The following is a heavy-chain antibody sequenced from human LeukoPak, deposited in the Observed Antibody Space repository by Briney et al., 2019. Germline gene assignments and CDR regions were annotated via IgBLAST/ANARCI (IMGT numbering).Heavy chain of an antibody. J-gene: IGHJ4*01. D-gene: IGHD6-19*01. CDR2: IYYSGST. Sequence: SETLSLTCTVSGGSISSYYWSWIRQPPGKGLEWIGYIYYSGSTNYNPSLKSRVTISVDTSKNQFSLKLSSVTAADTAVYYCARCIRYSSGWYFDYWGQRTLVTVSS. CDR1: GGSISSYY. V-gene: IGHV4-59*01. CDR3: ARCIRYSSGWYFDY.